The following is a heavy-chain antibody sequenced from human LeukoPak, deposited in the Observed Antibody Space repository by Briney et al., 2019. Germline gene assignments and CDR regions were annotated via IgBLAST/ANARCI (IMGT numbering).Heavy chain of an antibody. CDR3: AREGSSGWYAFDY. Sequence: SETLSLTCTVSGRSISNYYWSWIRQPPGKGLEGIGYIYDSGSTNYNPSLKSRVTISVDTSKNQFSLKLSSVTAADTAVYYCAREGSSGWYAFDYWGQGTLVTVSS. CDR2: IYDSGST. V-gene: IGHV4-59*01. CDR1: GRSISNYY. D-gene: IGHD6-19*01. J-gene: IGHJ4*02.